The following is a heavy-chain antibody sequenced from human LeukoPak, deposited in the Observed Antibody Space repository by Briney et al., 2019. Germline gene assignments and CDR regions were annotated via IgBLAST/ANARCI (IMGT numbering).Heavy chain of an antibody. Sequence: GGSLRLSCTVSGFTVSSNSTSWVRQAPGKGLEWVSFIYSDNTHYSDSVKGRFTISRDNSKNTLYLQMNSLRAEDTAVYYCARRAGAYSHPYDYWGQGTLVTVSS. CDR1: GFTVSSNS. CDR2: IYSDNT. D-gene: IGHD4/OR15-4a*01. CDR3: ARRAGAYSHPYDY. J-gene: IGHJ4*02. V-gene: IGHV3-53*01.